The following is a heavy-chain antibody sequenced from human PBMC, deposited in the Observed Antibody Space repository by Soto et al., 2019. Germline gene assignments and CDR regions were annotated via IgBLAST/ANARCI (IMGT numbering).Heavy chain of an antibody. J-gene: IGHJ6*03. CDR1: GFTFSSYG. V-gene: IGHV3-30*03. CDR2: ISYDGSNK. CDR3: ARVGRSGSYYMWGTEKYYYYYYMDV. D-gene: IGHD3-10*01. Sequence: GGSLRLSCAASGFTFSSYGMHWVRQAPGKGLEWVAVISYDGSNKYYADSVKGRFTISRDNAKNTLYLQMNSLRAEDTAVYYCARVGRSGSYYMWGTEKYYYYYYMDVWGKGTTVTVSS.